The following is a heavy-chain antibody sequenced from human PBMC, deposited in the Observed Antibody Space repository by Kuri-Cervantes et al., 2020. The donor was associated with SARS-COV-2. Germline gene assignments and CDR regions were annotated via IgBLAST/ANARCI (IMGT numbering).Heavy chain of an antibody. Sequence: SETLSLTCTVSGGSISSYYWSWIRQPPGKGLEWIGYIYYSGSTNYNPSLKSRVTISVDTSKNQFSLKLISVTAADTAVYYCAREPQYGDFFDSWGQGTLVTVSS. D-gene: IGHD4-17*01. CDR3: AREPQYGDFFDS. J-gene: IGHJ4*02. V-gene: IGHV4-59*01. CDR2: IYYSGST. CDR1: GGSISSYY.